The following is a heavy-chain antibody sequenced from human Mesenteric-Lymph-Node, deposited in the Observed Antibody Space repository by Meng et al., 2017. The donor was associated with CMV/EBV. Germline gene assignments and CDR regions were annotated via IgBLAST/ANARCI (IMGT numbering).Heavy chain of an antibody. CDR2: INHSGST. D-gene: IGHD4-23*01. CDR1: GGSFSGYY. V-gene: IGHV4-34*01. Sequence: QVPLQQWGAGLLQPSETLALPGAVYGGSFSGYYWSWIRQPPGKGLEWIGEINHSGSTNYNPSLKSRVTISVDTSKNQFSLKLSSVTAADTAVYYCARHQRWLKSEGGFNYWGQGTLVTVSS. CDR3: ARHQRWLKSEGGFNY. J-gene: IGHJ4*02.